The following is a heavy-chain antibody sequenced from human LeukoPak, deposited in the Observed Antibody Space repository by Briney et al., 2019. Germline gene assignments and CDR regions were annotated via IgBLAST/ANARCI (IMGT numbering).Heavy chain of an antibody. V-gene: IGHV4-4*07. D-gene: IGHD2-15*01. CDR3: AREEFCNGGGCSFDS. CDR1: GGSLSSYY. J-gene: IGHJ4*02. Sequence: KPSETLSLTCSVSGGSLSSYYWGWIRQSAGKGLEWIGRIYPSGTTNYNPSLKSRVTVSLGTSKNHFSLNLSSVTAADTAMYYCAREEFCNGGGCSFDSWGQGALVTVSS. CDR2: IYPSGTT.